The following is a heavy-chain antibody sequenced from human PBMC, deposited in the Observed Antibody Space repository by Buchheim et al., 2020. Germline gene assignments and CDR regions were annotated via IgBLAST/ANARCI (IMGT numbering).Heavy chain of an antibody. CDR3: TRFSGSTQCYFGY. J-gene: IGHJ4*02. CDR2: ITDSGGLR. CDR1: GFTFSTYA. D-gene: IGHD1-26*01. V-gene: IGHV3-23*01. Sequence: EVQLLESGGGFVQPGGSLRLSCAASGFTFSTYAMSLVRQAPGKGLEWVSIITDSGGLRYYADSVTGRFTISRDNSKNTLYLPMKSLRAEDTAIYYCTRFSGSTQCYFGYWGPGTL.